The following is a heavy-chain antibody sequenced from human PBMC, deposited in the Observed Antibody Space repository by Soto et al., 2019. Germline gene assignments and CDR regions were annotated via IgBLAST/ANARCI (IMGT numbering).Heavy chain of an antibody. D-gene: IGHD2-2*01. V-gene: IGHV1-18*04. J-gene: IGHJ4*02. CDR2: TSTNNDDR. CDR3: ARELYVVSRHSHFDS. CDR1: GYRFSTYG. Sequence: ASVKVSCKASGYRFSTYGINWVRQAPGQGLEWLGWTSTNNDDRNYAQKFQGRVTFTTDTSTSTAYMELRSLISDDTAVYFCARELYVVSRHSHFDSWGQGTQVTVSS.